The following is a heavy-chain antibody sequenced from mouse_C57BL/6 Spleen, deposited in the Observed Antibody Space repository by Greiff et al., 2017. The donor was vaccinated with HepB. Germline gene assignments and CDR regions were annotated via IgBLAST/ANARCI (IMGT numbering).Heavy chain of an antibody. J-gene: IGHJ1*03. V-gene: IGHV1-55*01. CDR3: ADYYGSIGFDV. D-gene: IGHD1-1*01. CDR2: IYPGSGST. Sequence: QVQLKQPGAELVKPGASVKMSCKASGYTFTSYWITWVKQRPGQGLEWIGDIYPGSGSTNYNEKFKSKATLTVDTSSSTAYMQLSSLTSDDSAVYYCADYYGSIGFDVWGTGTTVTVSS. CDR1: GYTFTSYW.